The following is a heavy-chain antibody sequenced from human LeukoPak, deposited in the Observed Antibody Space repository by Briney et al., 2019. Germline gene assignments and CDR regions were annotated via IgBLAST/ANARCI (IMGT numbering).Heavy chain of an antibody. V-gene: IGHV3-30*03. Sequence: GGSLRLSCAPSGFTFSRHGMHWVRQAPGKGLEWVAVISYDGSNKYYADSVKGRFTISRDNSKNTLYLQMNSLRAEDTAVYYCARGGSGNSGYNWFDPWGQGTLVTVSS. J-gene: IGHJ5*02. D-gene: IGHD4-23*01. CDR2: ISYDGSNK. CDR1: GFTFSRHG. CDR3: ARGGSGNSGYNWFDP.